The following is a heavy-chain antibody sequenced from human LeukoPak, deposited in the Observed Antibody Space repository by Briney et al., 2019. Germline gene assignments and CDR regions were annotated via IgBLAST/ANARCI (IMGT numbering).Heavy chain of an antibody. CDR1: GFTFSSYR. V-gene: IGHV3-21*01. D-gene: IGHD2-21*02. J-gene: IGHJ4*02. Sequence: PGGSLRLSCAASGFTFSSYRMNWVRQAPGKGLEWVSSISSSSSYIYYADSVKGRFTISRDNAENSLYLQMNSLRAEDTAVYYCARSPQYCGSDCYSDYWGQGTLVTVSS. CDR3: ARSPQYCGSDCYSDY. CDR2: ISSSSSYI.